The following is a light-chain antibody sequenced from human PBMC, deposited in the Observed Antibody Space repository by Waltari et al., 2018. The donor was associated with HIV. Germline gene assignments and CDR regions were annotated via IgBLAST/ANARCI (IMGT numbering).Light chain of an antibody. Sequence: QSALTQPASVSGSPGQSITISCSGTGSDIGTYDYVSWYQQYPGKAPQLMIYDVRHRPSGVSNRFSGSKSGNTASLTISGLQAEDEADYYYSSFTSSSPLYVFGTGTKVTVL. CDR2: DVR. CDR3: SSFTSSSPLYV. V-gene: IGLV2-14*01. J-gene: IGLJ1*01. CDR1: GSDIGTYDY.